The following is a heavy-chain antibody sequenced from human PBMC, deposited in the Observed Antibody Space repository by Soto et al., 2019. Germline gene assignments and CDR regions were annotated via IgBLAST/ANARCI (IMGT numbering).Heavy chain of an antibody. CDR1: GFTFSSYT. CDR2: ISSSSSCI. Sequence: GGSLRLSCAASGFTFSSYTMNWVRQAPGKGLEWVSSISSSSSCIYYADSVKGRFTISRDNAKNSLYLQMNSLRAEDTAVYYCARDYRHYYGSGSYYLVVDAFDIWGQGTMVTVSS. D-gene: IGHD3-10*01. CDR3: ARDYRHYYGSGSYYLVVDAFDI. J-gene: IGHJ3*02. V-gene: IGHV3-21*01.